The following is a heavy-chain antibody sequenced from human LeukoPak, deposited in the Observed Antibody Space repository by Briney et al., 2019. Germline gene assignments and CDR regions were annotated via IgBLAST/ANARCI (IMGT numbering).Heavy chain of an antibody. CDR1: GYTLTELS. V-gene: IGHV1-24*01. CDR2: FDPEHGET. D-gene: IGHD4/OR15-4a*01. J-gene: IGHJ4*02. Sequence: ASVKVSCKVSGYTLTELSMHWVRQAPGKGLEWMGGFDPEHGETIYAQKFQGRVTMTEDASTDTAYMELSSLRSEDTAVYYCATFSALGLYVTMPWGQGTLVTVSS. CDR3: ATFSALGLYVTMP.